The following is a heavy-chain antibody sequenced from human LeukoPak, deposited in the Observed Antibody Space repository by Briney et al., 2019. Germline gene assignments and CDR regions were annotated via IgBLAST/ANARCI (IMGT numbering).Heavy chain of an antibody. V-gene: IGHV1-69*13. CDR3: ARDSSDYYDSSGYRHTYYFDY. Sequence: SVKVSSKASGYTFTGYFIHWVRQAPGQGLEWMGGIIPIFGTASYAQKFQGRVTITADESTSTAYMELSSLRSEDTAVYYCARDSSDYYDSSGYRHTYYFDYWGQGTLVTVSS. J-gene: IGHJ4*02. CDR2: IIPIFGTA. CDR1: GYTFTGYF. D-gene: IGHD3-22*01.